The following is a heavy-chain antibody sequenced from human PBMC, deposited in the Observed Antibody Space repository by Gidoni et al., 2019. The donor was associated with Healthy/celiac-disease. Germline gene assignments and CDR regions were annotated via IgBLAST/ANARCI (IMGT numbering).Heavy chain of an antibody. CDR2: IYYSGST. CDR1: GGSISSGGYY. Sequence: QVQLQESGPGLVKPSQTLSLTCTVSGGSISSGGYYWSWIRQHPGKGLEWIGYIYYSGSTYYNPSLKSRVTISVDTSKNQFSLKLSSVTAADTAVYYCARVLQVVAATDNWFDPWGQGTLVTVSS. J-gene: IGHJ5*02. V-gene: IGHV4-31*03. CDR3: ARVLQVVAATDNWFDP. D-gene: IGHD2-15*01.